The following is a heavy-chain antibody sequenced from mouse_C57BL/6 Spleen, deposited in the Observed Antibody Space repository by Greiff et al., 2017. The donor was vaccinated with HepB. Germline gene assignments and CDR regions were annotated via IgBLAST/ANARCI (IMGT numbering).Heavy chain of an antibody. V-gene: IGHV1-82*01. CDR1: GYAFSSSW. J-gene: IGHJ4*01. CDR3: ARGAMDY. CDR2: IYPGDGDT. Sequence: QVQLQQSGPELVKPGASVKISCKASGYAFSSSWMNWVKQRPGTGLEWIGRIYPGDGDTNYNGKFKGKATLTADKSSSTAYMQLSSLTSEDSAVYFCARGAMDYWGQGTSVTVSS.